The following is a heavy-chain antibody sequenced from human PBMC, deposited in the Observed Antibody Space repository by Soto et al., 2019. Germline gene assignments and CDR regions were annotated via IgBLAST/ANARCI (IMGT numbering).Heavy chain of an antibody. Sequence: QVQLQESGPGLVKPSETLSLTCTVSGGSISSYYWSWIRQPPGKGLEWIGYIYYSGSTNYNPSLKSRVTISVDTSKNQFSLKLSSVTAADTAVYYCARGGSSGWYPSFYYYGMDVWGQGTTVTVSS. CDR3: ARGGSSGWYPSFYYYGMDV. CDR1: GGSISSYY. D-gene: IGHD6-19*01. J-gene: IGHJ6*02. V-gene: IGHV4-59*01. CDR2: IYYSGST.